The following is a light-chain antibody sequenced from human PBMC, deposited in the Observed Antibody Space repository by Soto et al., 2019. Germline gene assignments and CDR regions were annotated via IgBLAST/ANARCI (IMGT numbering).Light chain of an antibody. CDR2: DAY. J-gene: IGKJ4*01. CDR1: HDISKY. CDR3: QHYDNLPA. V-gene: IGKV1-33*01. Sequence: DIQMTQSPSSLSASVGDRVTITCQASHDISKYLSWYQQKPGKAPKLLIYDAYDLETGVPTRFSGSGSGTDFTFTIRSLQPEDIATYYCQHYDNLPAFGGGTKVEIK.